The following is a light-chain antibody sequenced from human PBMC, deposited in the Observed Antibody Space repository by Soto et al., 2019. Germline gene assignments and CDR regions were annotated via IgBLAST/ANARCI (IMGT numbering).Light chain of an antibody. CDR3: QQYNTYWT. CDR2: NAS. CDR1: QSISSW. J-gene: IGKJ1*01. V-gene: IGKV1-5*03. Sequence: DIPMPQSPSTLSASVGDRVTITCRASQSISSWLAWYQQKPGKAPKLLIYNASSLESGVPSRFSGSVSGTEFTLTISSLKPDDFATYYCQQYNTYWTFGQGTKVEIK.